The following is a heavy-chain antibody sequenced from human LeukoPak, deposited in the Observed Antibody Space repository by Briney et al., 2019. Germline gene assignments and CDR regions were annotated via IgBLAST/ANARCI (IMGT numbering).Heavy chain of an antibody. D-gene: IGHD3-16*01. J-gene: IGHJ4*02. Sequence: GGSLRLSCAASGFTFSDYYMTWIRQAPGKGLEWVSYISSSSSYTNYAASVRGRFAVSRDNAKNSLYLQMNSLRAEDTAVYYCARERVLRVWGQGTLVTVSS. V-gene: IGHV3-11*05. CDR3: ARERVLRV. CDR2: ISSSSSYT. CDR1: GFTFSDYY.